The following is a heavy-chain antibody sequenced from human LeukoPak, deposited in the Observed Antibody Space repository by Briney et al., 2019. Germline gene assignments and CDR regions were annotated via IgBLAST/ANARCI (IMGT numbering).Heavy chain of an antibody. Sequence: ASMKVSCKTSGYTFTNYGISWVRQAPGLGLEWMGWISAYNGNTNYAQKVQGRVTMTTDTSTSTAYMELRSLRFDDTAVYYCARDQSVRLLQTSSTYFKHVFAIWGQGSMVTVSS. D-gene: IGHD6-13*01. CDR3: ARDQSVRLLQTSSTYFKHVFAI. V-gene: IGHV1-18*01. CDR1: GYTFTNYG. J-gene: IGHJ3*02. CDR2: ISAYNGNT.